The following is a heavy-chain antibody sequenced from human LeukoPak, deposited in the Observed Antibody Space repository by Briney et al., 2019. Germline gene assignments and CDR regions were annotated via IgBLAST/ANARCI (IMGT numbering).Heavy chain of an antibody. CDR1: GASISSYY. D-gene: IGHD3-10*01. CDR3: ARTYYGSGSLYYYYYYMDV. J-gene: IGHJ6*03. CDR2: IYVTGST. Sequence: SETLSLTCTVSGASISSYYWSWIRQPAGKALEWIGRIYVTGSTTYNPSLESRVTMSLDTSKNHFSLKLRSVTAADAAVYYCARTYYGSGSLYYYYYYMDVWGKGTTVTVSS. V-gene: IGHV4-4*07.